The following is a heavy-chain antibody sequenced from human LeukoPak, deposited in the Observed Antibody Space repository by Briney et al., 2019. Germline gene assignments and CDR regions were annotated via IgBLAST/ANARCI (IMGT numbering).Heavy chain of an antibody. V-gene: IGHV3-7*03. J-gene: IGHJ4*02. Sequence: GGSLRLSCAASGFTFRSYWMSWVRQAPGKGLEWVANIQQVGSEKYYADSVKGRFTISRDNAKNSLYLQMNSLRAEDTALYYCAKGRGYDERDPSMDYWGQGTLVTVSS. D-gene: IGHD5-12*01. CDR2: IQQVGSEK. CDR3: AKGRGYDERDPSMDY. CDR1: GFTFRSYW.